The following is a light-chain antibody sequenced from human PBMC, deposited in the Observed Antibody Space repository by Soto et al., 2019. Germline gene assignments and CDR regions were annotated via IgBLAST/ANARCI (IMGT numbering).Light chain of an antibody. CDR2: GAS. CDR3: QRYGSSPWT. J-gene: IGKJ1*01. CDR1: QSVSSNY. V-gene: IGKV3-20*01. Sequence: EIVLTQSPGTLSLSPGERATLSCRASQSVSSNYLAWYQQKPGQTPRLLIYGASRRATGIPDRFSGSGSGTDFTLTISRLEPEDFAVFYCQRYGSSPWTFGQGTKVEIK.